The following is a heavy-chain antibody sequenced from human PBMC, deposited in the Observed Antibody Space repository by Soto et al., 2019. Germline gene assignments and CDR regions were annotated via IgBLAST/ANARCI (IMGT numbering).Heavy chain of an antibody. CDR3: ARGGYYYDSSGYYTNFDY. J-gene: IGHJ4*02. CDR2: IIPIFGTA. D-gene: IGHD3-22*01. CDR1: GGTFSSYA. V-gene: IGHV1-69*01. Sequence: QVQLVQSGAEVQKPGSSVKVSCKASGGTFSSYAISWVRQAPGQGLEWMGGIIPIFGTANYAQKFQGRVTITADESTSTAYMELSSLRSEDTAVYYCARGGYYYDSSGYYTNFDYWGQGTLVTVSS.